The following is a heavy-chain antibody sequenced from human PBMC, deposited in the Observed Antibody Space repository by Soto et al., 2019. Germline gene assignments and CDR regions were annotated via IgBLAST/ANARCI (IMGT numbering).Heavy chain of an antibody. Sequence: GASVKVSCKASGYTFSNFGLSWVRQAPGQGLEWMGWISGYNGNTNSAQKFQGRVTMTTDTSTSTAYMEVRSLTSDDTAVYYCARDPLSSFAMDVWGQGTTVTVSS. J-gene: IGHJ6*02. CDR3: ARDPLSSFAMDV. D-gene: IGHD3-10*02. CDR2: ISGYNGNT. CDR1: GYTFSNFG. V-gene: IGHV1-18*01.